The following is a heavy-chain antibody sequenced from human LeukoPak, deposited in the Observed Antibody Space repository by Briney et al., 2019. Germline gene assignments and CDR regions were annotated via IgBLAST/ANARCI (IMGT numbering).Heavy chain of an antibody. V-gene: IGHV3-23*01. CDR1: GFTFSSYA. J-gene: IGHJ4*02. CDR3: AKVQKSMVTSIDY. CDR2: IIGSGGST. D-gene: IGHD5-18*01. Sequence: PGGSLRLSCAASGFTFSSYAMSWVRQAPGEGLEWVSAIIGSGGSTYYADSVKGRYTISRDNSKNTLYLQMNSLRAEDTAVYYCAKVQKSMVTSIDYWGQGTLVTVSS.